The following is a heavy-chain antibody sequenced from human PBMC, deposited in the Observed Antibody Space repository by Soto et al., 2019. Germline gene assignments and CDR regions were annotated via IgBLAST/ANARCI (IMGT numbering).Heavy chain of an antibody. CDR2: IIPLCATT. CDR3: ARTRRETHLRDAFDI. Sequence: SVKVSCKASGYTFTGSYMHWVRQAPGQGLEWMVGIIPLCATTDYAQKLQGRVTITADESTSTAYMDVRSLRSEDTAVYYCARTRRETHLRDAFDIWGQGTMVTVSS. V-gene: IGHV1-69*13. J-gene: IGHJ3*02. CDR1: GYTFTGSY.